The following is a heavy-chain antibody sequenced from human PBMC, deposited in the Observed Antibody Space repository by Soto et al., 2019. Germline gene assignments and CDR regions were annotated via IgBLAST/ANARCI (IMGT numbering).Heavy chain of an antibody. CDR1: GFTFSSYA. Sequence: GGSLRLSCAASGFTFSSYAMSWVRQAPGKGLEWVSAISGSGGSTYYADSVKGRFTISRDNSKNTLYLQMNSLRAGDTAVYYCAKEGDVVLWFGELLSYYFDYWGQGTLVTVSS. CDR2: ISGSGGST. J-gene: IGHJ4*02. D-gene: IGHD3-10*01. CDR3: AKEGDVVLWFGELLSYYFDY. V-gene: IGHV3-23*01.